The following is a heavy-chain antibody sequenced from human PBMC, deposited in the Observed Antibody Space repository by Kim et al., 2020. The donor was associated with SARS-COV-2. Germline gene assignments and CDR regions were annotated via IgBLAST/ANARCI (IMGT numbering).Heavy chain of an antibody. Sequence: SETLSLTCTVSGGSISSSSYYWGWIRQPPGKGLEWIGSIYYSGSTYYNPSLKSRVTISVDTSKNQFSLKLSSVTAADTAVYYCAGALSYYVSGWFDPWGQETLVTVSS. J-gene: IGHJ5*02. CDR1: GGSISSSSYY. CDR2: IYYSGST. CDR3: AGALSYYVSGWFDP. D-gene: IGHD3-10*02. V-gene: IGHV4-39*01.